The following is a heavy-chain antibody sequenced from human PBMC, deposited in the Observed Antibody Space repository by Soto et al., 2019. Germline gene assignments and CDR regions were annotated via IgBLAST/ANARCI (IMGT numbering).Heavy chain of an antibody. CDR2: ISGSGGST. CDR3: AKTVGYSYVPRYYYYGMDV. CDR1: GFTFSSYA. Sequence: GGSLRLSCAASGFTFSSYAMSWVRQAPEKGLEWVSAISGSGGSTYYADSVKGRFTISRDNSKNTLYLQMNSLRAEDTAVYYCAKTVGYSYVPRYYYYGMDVWGQGTTVTVSS. D-gene: IGHD5-18*01. V-gene: IGHV3-23*01. J-gene: IGHJ6*02.